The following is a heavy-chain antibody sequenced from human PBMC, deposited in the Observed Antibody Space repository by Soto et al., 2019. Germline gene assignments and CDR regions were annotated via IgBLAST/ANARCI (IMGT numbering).Heavy chain of an antibody. CDR3: ARDRPLDWDSSGHNWFDP. J-gene: IGHJ5*02. CDR1: GFTFSSYA. D-gene: IGHD6-19*01. V-gene: IGHV3-30-3*01. Sequence: GGSLRLSCAASGFTFSSYAMHWVRQAPGKGLEWVAVISYDGSNKYHADSVKGRLTISRDNSKNTLYLQMNSLRAEDTAVYYCARDRPLDWDSSGHNWFDPWGQGTLVTVSS. CDR2: ISYDGSNK.